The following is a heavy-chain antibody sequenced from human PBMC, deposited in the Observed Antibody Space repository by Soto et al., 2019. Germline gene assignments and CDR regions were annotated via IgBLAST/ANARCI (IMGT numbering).Heavy chain of an antibody. CDR2: IYYSGST. CDR1: GGSISNGGYC. CDR3: ASAIVIVPAAMGGPFDY. Sequence: ASETLSLTCTVSGGSISNGGYCWSWIRQHPGKGLEWIGYIYYSGSTYYNPSLKSRVTISVDTSKNQFSLKLSSVTAADTAVYYCASAIVIVPAAMGGPFDYWGQGTLVTVSS. J-gene: IGHJ4*02. V-gene: IGHV4-31*03. D-gene: IGHD2-2*01.